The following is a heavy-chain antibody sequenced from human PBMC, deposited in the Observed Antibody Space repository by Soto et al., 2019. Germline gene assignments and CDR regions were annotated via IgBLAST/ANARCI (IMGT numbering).Heavy chain of an antibody. CDR2: IYSGGST. J-gene: IGHJ5*02. CDR3: ASPPTPVAGSP. Sequence: GVLRLSCAASGFTVSSNYMSWVRQAPGKGLEWVSVIYSGGSTYYADSVKGRFTISRDNSKNTLYLQMNSLRAEDTAVYYCASPPTPVAGSPWGQGTLVTVSS. CDR1: GFTVSSNY. D-gene: IGHD6-19*01. V-gene: IGHV3-66*01.